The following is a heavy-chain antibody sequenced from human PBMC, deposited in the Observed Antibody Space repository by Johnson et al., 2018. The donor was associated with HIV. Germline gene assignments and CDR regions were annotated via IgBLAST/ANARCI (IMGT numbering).Heavy chain of an antibody. CDR3: ARGQAGEGSTAGAFDV. D-gene: IGHD3-16*01. CDR1: GFTFSSYA. V-gene: IGHV3-30-3*01. Sequence: QVQLVESGGGVVQPGRSLRLSCAASGFTFSSYAMHWVRQAPGKGLEWVAVISYDGSNKYYADSVKGRFTISRDNSKNTVDLQMNTLTPDDTAVYYCARGQAGEGSTAGAFDVWGQGTMVTVSS. J-gene: IGHJ3*01. CDR2: ISYDGSNK.